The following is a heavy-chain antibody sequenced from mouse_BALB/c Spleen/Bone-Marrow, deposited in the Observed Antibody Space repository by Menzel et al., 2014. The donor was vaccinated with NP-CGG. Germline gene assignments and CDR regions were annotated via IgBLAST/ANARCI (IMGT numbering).Heavy chain of an antibody. J-gene: IGHJ2*01. V-gene: IGHV1S137*01. D-gene: IGHD2-3*01. CDR3: ARIYDGFYYFDY. CDR1: GYTFTDYA. CDR2: ISTYYGDT. Sequence: VQLQQSGAELVRPGVSVKISCKGSGYTFTDYALHWVKQRHAKGLEWIGVISTYYGDTGYNQKFKGKATMTVDKSSSTAYMELARLTSEHSAIYYCARIYDGFYYFDYWGQGPPLTIPS.